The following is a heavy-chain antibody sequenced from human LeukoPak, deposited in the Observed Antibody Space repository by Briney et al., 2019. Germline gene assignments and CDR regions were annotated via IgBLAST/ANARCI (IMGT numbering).Heavy chain of an antibody. D-gene: IGHD3-10*01. CDR2: ISSSSSTI. J-gene: IGHJ4*02. V-gene: IGHV3-48*01. Sequence: PGGSLRLSCAASGFTFSHYSINWVRQAPGKGLERVSYISSSSSTIYYADSVKGRFTISRDNAKNSLYLQMNSLRAEDMAVYYCARGLYGSGKYYFDYWGQGTLVTVSS. CDR1: GFTFSHYS. CDR3: ARGLYGSGKYYFDY.